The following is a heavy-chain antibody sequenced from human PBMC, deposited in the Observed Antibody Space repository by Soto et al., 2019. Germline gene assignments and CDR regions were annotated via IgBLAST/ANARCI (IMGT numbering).Heavy chain of an antibody. J-gene: IGHJ4*02. CDR1: GLSFSSYA. CDR3: ARAIVVVTAAPDY. V-gene: IGHV3-30-3*01. CDR2: ISYDGSNK. D-gene: IGHD2-21*02. Sequence: GCSMRLSCAACGLSFSSYAMHWVRQAPGKGLEWVAVISYDGSNKYYADSVKGRFTISRDNSKNTLYLQMNSLRAEDTAVYYCARAIVVVTAAPDYWGQGTLVTVSS.